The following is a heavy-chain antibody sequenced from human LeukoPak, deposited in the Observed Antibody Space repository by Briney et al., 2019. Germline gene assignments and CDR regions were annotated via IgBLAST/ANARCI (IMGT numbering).Heavy chain of an antibody. CDR3: ARGGVPGYYYDSSGYYYHYFDY. D-gene: IGHD3-22*01. CDR1: GYTFTSYA. Sequence: ASVKVSCKASGYTFTSYAMHWVRQAPGHRLEWMGWINAGNGNTKYSQKFQGRATITRDTSASTAYMELSSLRSEDTAVYYCARGGVPGYYYDSSGYYYHYFDYWGQGILVTVSS. CDR2: INAGNGNT. J-gene: IGHJ4*02. V-gene: IGHV1-3*01.